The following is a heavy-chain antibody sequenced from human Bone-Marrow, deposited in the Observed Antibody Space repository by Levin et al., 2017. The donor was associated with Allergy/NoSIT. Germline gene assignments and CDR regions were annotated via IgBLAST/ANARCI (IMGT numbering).Heavy chain of an antibody. D-gene: IGHD3-3*01. V-gene: IGHV4-30-4*01. CDR1: GASISSGNYY. J-gene: IGHJ3*01. CDR2: IYYTGNT. Sequence: SCAVSGASISSGNYYWTWIRLPPGKGLEWIGYIYYTGNTYSNPSLKSRMTMSIDTSKNQFSLHLNSVTAADTAVYYCSTIQDKDAFDLWGHGTMVTVSS. CDR3: STIQDKDAFDL.